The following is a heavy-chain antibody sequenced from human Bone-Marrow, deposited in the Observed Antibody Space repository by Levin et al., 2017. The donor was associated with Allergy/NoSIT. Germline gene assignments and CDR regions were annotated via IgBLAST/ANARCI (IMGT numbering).Heavy chain of an antibody. V-gene: IGHV4-59*01. CDR2: IYYSGST. D-gene: IGHD2-2*01. CDR1: GGSISSYY. CDR3: ARDVGGDCSSTSCYVGWFDP. Sequence: PSETLSLTCTVSGGSISSYYWSWIRQPPGKGLEWIGYIYYSGSTNYNPSLKSRVTISVDTSKNQFSLKLSSVTAADTAVYYCARDVGGDCSSTSCYVGWFDPWGQGTLVTVSS. J-gene: IGHJ5*02.